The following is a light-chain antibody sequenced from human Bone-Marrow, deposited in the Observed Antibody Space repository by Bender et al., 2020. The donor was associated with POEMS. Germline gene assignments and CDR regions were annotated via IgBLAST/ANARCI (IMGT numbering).Light chain of an antibody. CDR3: QVWDDKTNHHV. Sequence: SYVLTQAPSVSVAPGQTARITCGGNNIGSKSVHWYQQKPGQAPLLIVYDDDDRPSGIPERFSGSNSGNAATLTISRVEAGDEADYFCQVWDDKTNHHVFATGTRVTV. J-gene: IGLJ1*01. CDR2: DDD. CDR1: NIGSKS. V-gene: IGLV3-21*02.